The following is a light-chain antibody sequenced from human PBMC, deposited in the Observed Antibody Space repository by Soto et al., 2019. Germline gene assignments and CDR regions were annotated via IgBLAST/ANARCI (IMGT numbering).Light chain of an antibody. J-gene: IGKJ5*01. CDR2: KAS. Sequence: DIQMTQSPSTLSASVGERVTITCRASQSISAWLAWYQQKPGKAPKLLIYKASNVESGVPSRFSGSGSGTEFTLTISSLQPDDFATYYCQQYHSYPLTLGQGTRLEI. CDR1: QSISAW. V-gene: IGKV1-5*03. CDR3: QQYHSYPLT.